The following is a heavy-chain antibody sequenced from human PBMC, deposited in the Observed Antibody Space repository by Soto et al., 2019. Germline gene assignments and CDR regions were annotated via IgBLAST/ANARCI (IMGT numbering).Heavy chain of an antibody. CDR1: GFTFSSYG. Sequence: PGGSLRLSCAASGFTFSSYGMHWVRQAPGKGLEWVAVISYDGSNKYYADSVKGRFTISRDNSKNTLYLQMNSLRAEDTAVYYCAKDAAAAGTSTVYYYYGMDVRGQGTTVT. D-gene: IGHD6-13*01. J-gene: IGHJ6*02. CDR3: AKDAAAAGTSTVYYYYGMDV. V-gene: IGHV3-30*18. CDR2: ISYDGSNK.